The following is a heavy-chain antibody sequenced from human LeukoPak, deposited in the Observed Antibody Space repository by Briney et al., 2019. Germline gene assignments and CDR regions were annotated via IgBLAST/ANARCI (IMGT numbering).Heavy chain of an antibody. V-gene: IGHV3-7*01. CDR2: IKEDESAK. CDR3: ARDVGGSLDY. J-gene: IGHJ4*02. CDR1: GFTFSTYW. D-gene: IGHD1-26*01. Sequence: PSGGSLRLSCTASGFTFSTYWMAWVRQAPGKGLEWVANIKEDESAKHQADSVKGRFTIFRDNAQNSVYLQMSSLRGEDTAVYYCARDVGGSLDYWGQGTLVTVSS.